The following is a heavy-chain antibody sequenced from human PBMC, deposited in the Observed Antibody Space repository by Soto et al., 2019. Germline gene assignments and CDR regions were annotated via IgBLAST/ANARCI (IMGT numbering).Heavy chain of an antibody. J-gene: IGHJ6*02. CDR2: ISFDGTKK. Sequence: GGSLRLSXAASGFTFNIYALHWVRQAPGKGLEWVAVISFDGTKKYYSDSVKGRFTISRDNLKNTLYLQMNNLRVEDAALYFCAREDDYGYRYINYGLDVWGQGTTVTVS. CDR3: AREDDYGYRYINYGLDV. V-gene: IGHV3-30-3*01. D-gene: IGHD4-17*01. CDR1: GFTFNIYA.